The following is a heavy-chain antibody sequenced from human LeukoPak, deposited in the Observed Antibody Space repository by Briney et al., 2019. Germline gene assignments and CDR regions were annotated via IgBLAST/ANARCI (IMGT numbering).Heavy chain of an antibody. J-gene: IGHJ4*02. CDR2: ISGSGASS. V-gene: IGHV3-23*01. Sequence: GGSLRLSCAASGFTFSIYAMSWVRQAPGKGLEWVSAISGSGASSYYADSVKGRFTISRDNSESTLYLQMNSLRAEDTAIYYCAKGDRGTYGDYVADYWGQGTLVTVSS. D-gene: IGHD4-17*01. CDR1: GFTFSIYA. CDR3: AKGDRGTYGDYVADY.